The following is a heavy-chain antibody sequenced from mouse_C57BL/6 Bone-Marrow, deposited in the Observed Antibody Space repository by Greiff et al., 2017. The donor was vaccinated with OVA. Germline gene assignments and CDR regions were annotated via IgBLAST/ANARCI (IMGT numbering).Heavy chain of an antibody. Sequence: EVKVVESGPELVKPGASVKISCKASGYTFTDYYMNWVKQSHGKSLEWIGDINPNNGGTSYNQKFKGKATLTVDPSSSTAYMELRSLTSEDSAVYYCARRGGYYYGNFYFDYWGQGTTLTVSS. CDR1: GYTFTDYY. V-gene: IGHV1-26*01. J-gene: IGHJ2*01. D-gene: IGHD2-1*01. CDR3: ARRGGYYYGNFYFDY. CDR2: INPNNGGT.